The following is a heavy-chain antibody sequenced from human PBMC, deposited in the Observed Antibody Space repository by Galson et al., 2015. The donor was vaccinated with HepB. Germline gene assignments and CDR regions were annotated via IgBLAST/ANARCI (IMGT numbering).Heavy chain of an antibody. D-gene: IGHD4-23*01. V-gene: IGHV3-30*18. CDR3: AKIASRWTVYWYFDL. Sequence: SLRLSCAASGFTFSSYGMHWVRQAPGKGLEWVAVISYDGSNKYYADSVKGRFTISRDNSKNTLYLQMNSLRAEDTAVYYCAKIASRWTVYWYFDLWGRGTLVTVSS. J-gene: IGHJ2*01. CDR1: GFTFSSYG. CDR2: ISYDGSNK.